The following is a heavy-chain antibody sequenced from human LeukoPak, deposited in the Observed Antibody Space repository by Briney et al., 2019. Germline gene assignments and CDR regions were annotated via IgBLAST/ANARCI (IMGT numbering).Heavy chain of an antibody. CDR3: ARERGYSGYDYFIDSPSDY. J-gene: IGHJ4*02. CDR2: ISSSGSTI. CDR1: GFTFSSYE. Sequence: PGGSLRLSCAASGFTFSSYEMNWVRQAPGKVLEWVSYISSSGSTIYNADSVKGRFTISRDNAKNSLYLQMNSLRAEDTAVYYCARERGYSGYDYFIDSPSDYWGQGTLVTVSS. V-gene: IGHV3-48*03. D-gene: IGHD5-12*01.